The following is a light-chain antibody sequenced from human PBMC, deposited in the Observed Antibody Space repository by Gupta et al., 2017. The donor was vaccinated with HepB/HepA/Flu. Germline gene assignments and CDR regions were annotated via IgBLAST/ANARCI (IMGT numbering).Light chain of an antibody. CDR2: GTS. Sequence: ELVLTQSPGTLSLSPGERATLSCRASQSVSRRFVGWYQQNTGQAPSLLIYGTSTRATGPPARFSGSGSGTGFTLTISRLEPEDFAIYYCQYYGSPPWTFGQGTKVEIK. CDR1: QSVSRRF. J-gene: IGKJ1*01. CDR3: QYYGSPPWT. V-gene: IGKV3-20*01.